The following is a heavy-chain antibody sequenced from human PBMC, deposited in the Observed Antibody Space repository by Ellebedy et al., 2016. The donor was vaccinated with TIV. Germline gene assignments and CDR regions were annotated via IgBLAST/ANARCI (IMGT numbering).Heavy chain of an antibody. J-gene: IGHJ6*02. CDR2: INSDGSST. CDR1: GFTFSSYW. CDR3: ARGGLPYYYGMDV. Sequence: GGSLRLSCAASGFTFSSYWMHWVRQAPGKGLVWVSRINSDGSSTSYADSVKGRFTISRDNAKNSLYLQMNSLRAEDTAVYYCARGGLPYYYGMDVWGQGTTVTVSS. V-gene: IGHV3-74*01. D-gene: IGHD3-16*01.